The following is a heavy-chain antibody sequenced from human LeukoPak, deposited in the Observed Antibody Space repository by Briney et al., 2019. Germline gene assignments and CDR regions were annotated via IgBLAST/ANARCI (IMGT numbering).Heavy chain of an antibody. Sequence: GGSLRLSCAASGFTFSSYAMSWFGQAPGKGLEWVSAISGSGGSTYYADSVKGRFTISRDNSKNTLYLQMNSLRAEDTAVYYCAKLPGVPAAILTHFDYWGQGTLVTVSS. CDR1: GFTFSSYA. J-gene: IGHJ4*02. CDR2: ISGSGGST. CDR3: AKLPGVPAAILTHFDY. V-gene: IGHV3-23*01. D-gene: IGHD2-2*01.